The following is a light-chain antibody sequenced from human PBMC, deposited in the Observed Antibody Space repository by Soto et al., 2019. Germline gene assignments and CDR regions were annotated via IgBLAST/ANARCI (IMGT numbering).Light chain of an antibody. J-gene: IGKJ3*01. V-gene: IGKV4-1*01. CDR1: QSVLYSTTNRNS. CDR2: WAD. CDR3: QQYYRAPFT. Sequence: DNVLTQSPDSLAVPLGERASFNCTTSQSVLYSTTNRNSLAWYQQKPGQSPKLLIQWADTRQDGVPERFRGSGSRTDFTLTITSLQAEDGAVYDCQQYYRAPFTFGPGTRVESK.